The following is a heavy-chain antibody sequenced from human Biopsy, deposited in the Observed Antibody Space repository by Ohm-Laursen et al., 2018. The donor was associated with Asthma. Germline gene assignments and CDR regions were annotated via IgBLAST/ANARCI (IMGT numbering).Heavy chain of an antibody. Sequence: SVKVSCKMSGNSLTDLAMYWVRQAPGKGLEWMGGFNPEDGEQIYAEMFQGRVTMTEDTSSDTAYMELRSLSSEDTAVYCCARGYSGSDRIVYYYSGLEVWGQGTTVTVSS. J-gene: IGHJ6*02. D-gene: IGHD5-12*01. CDR1: GNSLTDLA. V-gene: IGHV1-24*01. CDR3: ARGYSGSDRIVYYYSGLEV. CDR2: FNPEDGEQ.